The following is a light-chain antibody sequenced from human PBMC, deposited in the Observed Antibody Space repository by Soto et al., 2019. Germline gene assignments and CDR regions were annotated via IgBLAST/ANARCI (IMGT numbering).Light chain of an antibody. J-gene: IGKJ5*01. Sequence: EIVLTQSPATLSLSPEERATLSCRASQSVSSYLAWYQQKPGQAPRLLIYDASNRATGIPARFSGSGSGTDFTLTISSLEPEDFAVYYCQQRSNWPITFGQGTRLDIK. CDR3: QQRSNWPIT. CDR1: QSVSSY. CDR2: DAS. V-gene: IGKV3-11*01.